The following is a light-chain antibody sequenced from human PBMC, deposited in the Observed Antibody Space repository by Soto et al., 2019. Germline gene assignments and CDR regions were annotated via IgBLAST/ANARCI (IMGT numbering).Light chain of an antibody. CDR3: QYRTSYSRVT. CDR2: ATS. Sequence: IVMRQSPATLSVSPGDRATLSCRASQSVGSNLAWYQQKPGQAPRLLVFATSRGATEVAYRFSGSGSGTDFTLAIRRLEPEDFAVYYCQYRTSYSRVTFGPGTKVDIK. CDR1: QSVGSN. J-gene: IGKJ3*01. V-gene: IGKV3D-20*02.